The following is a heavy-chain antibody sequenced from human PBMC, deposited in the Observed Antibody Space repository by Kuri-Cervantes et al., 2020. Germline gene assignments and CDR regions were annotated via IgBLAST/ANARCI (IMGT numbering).Heavy chain of an antibody. D-gene: IGHD3-10*01. CDR3: ARRPVYYYGSGSYRGWFDL. CDR1: GGSFSGYY. V-gene: IGHV4-34*01. Sequence: GSLRLSCAVYGGSFSGYYWSWIRQPPGKGLEWIGEINHSGSTNYNPSLKSRVTISVDTSKNQFSLKLSSVTAADTAVYYCARRPVYYYGSGSYRGWFDLWGQGTLVTVSS. CDR2: INHSGST. J-gene: IGHJ5*02.